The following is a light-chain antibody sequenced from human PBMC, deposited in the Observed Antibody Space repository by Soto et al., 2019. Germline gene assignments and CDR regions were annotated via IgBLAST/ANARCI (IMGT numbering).Light chain of an antibody. CDR3: QQYNSYWT. V-gene: IGKV1-5*03. CDR2: KAP. Sequence: IQMTQSPSTLSASVGDRVTITCRASQSISSWLAWYQQKPGKAPKLLIYKAPSLESGVPSRVSGSGSGTEFTLTISSLQPDDFATYYCQQYNSYWTFGQGTKVEIK. CDR1: QSISSW. J-gene: IGKJ1*01.